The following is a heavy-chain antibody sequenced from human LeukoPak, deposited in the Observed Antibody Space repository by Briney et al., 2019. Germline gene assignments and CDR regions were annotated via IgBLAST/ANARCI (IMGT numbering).Heavy chain of an antibody. J-gene: IGHJ3*02. CDR3: ARRDSSGFDAFDI. D-gene: IGHD3-22*01. CDR2: IYYSGST. CDR1: GGSFSGYY. Sequence: SETLSLTCAVYGGSFSGYYWSWIRQHPGKGLEWIGYIYYSGSTFYNPSLKSRLTISVDTSKSQFSLKLSSVTAADTAVYYCARRDSSGFDAFDIWGQGTMVTVSS. V-gene: IGHV4-31*11.